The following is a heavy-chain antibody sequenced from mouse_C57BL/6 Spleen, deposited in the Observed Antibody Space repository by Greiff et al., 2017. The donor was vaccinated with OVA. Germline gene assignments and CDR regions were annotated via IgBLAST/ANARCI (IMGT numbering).Heavy chain of an antibody. CDR2: ISDGGSYT. CDR1: GFTFSSYA. CDR3: ARDKNYGSSLYYFDY. D-gene: IGHD1-1*01. V-gene: IGHV5-4*01. J-gene: IGHJ2*01. Sequence: EVKLVESGGGLVKPGGSLKLSCAASGFTFSSYAMSWVRQTPEKRLEWVATISDGGSYTYYPDNVKGRFTISRDNAKNNLYLQMSHLKSEDTAMYYCARDKNYGSSLYYFDYWGQGTTRTVSS.